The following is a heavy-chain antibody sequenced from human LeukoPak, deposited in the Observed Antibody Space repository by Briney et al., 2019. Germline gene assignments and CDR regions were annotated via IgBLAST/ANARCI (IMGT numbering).Heavy chain of an antibody. CDR2: IYTSGST. J-gene: IGHJ3*02. D-gene: IGHD3-10*01. CDR1: GGSISSYY. Sequence: SETLSLTCTVSGGSISSYYWSWIRQPAGKGLEWIGRIYTSGSTNYNPSLKGRVTTSVDTSKNQFSLKLTSVTAADTAVYYCARDHYYYASGSYAFDIWGQGTMVTVSS. V-gene: IGHV4-4*07. CDR3: ARDHYYYASGSYAFDI.